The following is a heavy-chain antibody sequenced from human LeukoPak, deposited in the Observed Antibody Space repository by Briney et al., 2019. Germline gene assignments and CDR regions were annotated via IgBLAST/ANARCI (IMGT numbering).Heavy chain of an antibody. CDR1: GYTFTSYD. D-gene: IGHD3-10*01. CDR2: MNPNSGNT. CDR3: ARSSTMVRGVYNY. Sequence: VKVSCKASGYTFTSYDINWVRQATGQGLEWMGWMNPNSGNTGYAQKFQGRVTITRNTSISTAYMELSSLRSEDTAVYYCARSSTMVRGVYNYWGQGTLVTVSS. J-gene: IGHJ4*02. V-gene: IGHV1-8*03.